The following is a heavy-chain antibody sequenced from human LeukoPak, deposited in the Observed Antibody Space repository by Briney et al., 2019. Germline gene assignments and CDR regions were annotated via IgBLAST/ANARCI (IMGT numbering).Heavy chain of an antibody. CDR1: GVSISSGAYY. CDR2: IYYSGNT. Sequence: SETLSLTCTVSGVSISSGAYYWSWVRQHPGKGLEWIGYIYYSGNTYYNPSLKSRVTISVDTSKNQFSLKLNSVTAADTAVYYCARAPLHFDILTGYHNQAYGMDVWSQGTTVTVSS. J-gene: IGHJ6*02. D-gene: IGHD3-9*01. CDR3: ARAPLHFDILTGYHNQAYGMDV. V-gene: IGHV4-31*03.